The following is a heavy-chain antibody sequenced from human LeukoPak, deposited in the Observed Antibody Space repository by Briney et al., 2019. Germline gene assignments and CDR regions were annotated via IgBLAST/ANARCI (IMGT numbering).Heavy chain of an antibody. V-gene: IGHV3-48*02. CDR1: GFTFSSYS. D-gene: IGHD4-17*01. CDR2: ISSSSSTI. CDR3: ARVMPLNYGDYKRGAFDI. Sequence: GGSLRLSCAASGFTFSSYSMNWVRPAPGKGLEWVSYISSSSSTIDYADSVKGRFTISRDNAKNSLYQQMNSLRDEDTAVYYCARVMPLNYGDYKRGAFDIWGQGTMVTVSS. J-gene: IGHJ3*02.